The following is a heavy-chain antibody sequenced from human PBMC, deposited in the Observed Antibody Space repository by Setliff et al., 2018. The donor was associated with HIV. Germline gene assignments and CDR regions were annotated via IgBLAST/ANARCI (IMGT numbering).Heavy chain of an antibody. V-gene: IGHV4-39*07. Sequence: PSETLSLTCTVSGGSISSSTYYWGWIRQPPGKGLEWIGSIYYSWSTYYNPSLKSRVTISVDTSKNQFSLKLSSVTAADTAMYYCTRVGTYGVGGWFDPWGQGSLVTVSS. CDR3: TRVGTYGVGGWFDP. CDR2: IYYSWST. CDR1: GGSISSSTYY. J-gene: IGHJ5*02. D-gene: IGHD3-16*01.